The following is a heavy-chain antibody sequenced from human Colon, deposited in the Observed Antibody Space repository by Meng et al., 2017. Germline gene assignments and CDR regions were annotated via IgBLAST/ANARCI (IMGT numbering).Heavy chain of an antibody. J-gene: IGHJ4*02. V-gene: IGHV1-2*02. CDR1: GYTFTGYY. D-gene: IGHD3-3*01. Sequence: QGQLVQSGAEVKKPGASVKVSCKASGYTFTGYYIHWVRQAPRQGLEWLGWINPNDGGTRFPQKFQGRVAMTRNTSISTAYMELGSLSAEDTAVYFCARVSGFGQNFIRFWGQGTLVTVSS. CDR3: ARVSGFGQNFIRF. CDR2: INPNDGGT.